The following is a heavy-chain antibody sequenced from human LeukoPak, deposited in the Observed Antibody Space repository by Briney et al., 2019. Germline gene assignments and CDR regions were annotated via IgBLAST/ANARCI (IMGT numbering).Heavy chain of an antibody. V-gene: IGHV1-2*02. CDR1: GYIFTAYY. D-gene: IGHD2-8*02. Sequence: ASVKVSCKSSGYIFTAYYMHWVRQAPGQGLEWMGWIHPNSGATHYVQKFRGRVTMTRDTSISTVYMELSSLKFDDTAVYYCARYTAGVTGADYWGQGTLVTAST. CDR2: IHPNSGAT. J-gene: IGHJ4*02. CDR3: ARYTAGVTGADY.